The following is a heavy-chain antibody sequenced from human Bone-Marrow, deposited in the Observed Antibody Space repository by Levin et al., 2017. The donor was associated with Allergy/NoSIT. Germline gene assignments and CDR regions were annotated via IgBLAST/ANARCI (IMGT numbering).Heavy chain of an antibody. CDR1: GGSVNNYY. J-gene: IGHJ2*01. D-gene: IGHD3-3*01. CDR2: IYFSGSA. Sequence: SETLSLTCTVSGGSVNNYYWGWIRQPPGKGLECIGYIYFSGSAIYNPSLTSRVTISIDTSKDQFSLKLSSVTTTDTAVYYCARIGVSQSFDLWGRGTLVTVSS. V-gene: IGHV4-59*08. CDR3: ARIGVSQSFDL.